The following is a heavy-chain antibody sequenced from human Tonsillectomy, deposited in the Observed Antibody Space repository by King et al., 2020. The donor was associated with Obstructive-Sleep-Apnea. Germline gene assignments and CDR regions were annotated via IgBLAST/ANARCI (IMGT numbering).Heavy chain of an antibody. D-gene: IGHD5-24*01. CDR1: GITFSNYD. CDR3: ARDQRRHGYKDRGMDV. V-gene: IGHV3-13*01. CDR2: IGTTGDT. Sequence: VQLVESGGGLVQPGGSLRLSCAVSGITFSNYDMHWVRQATGKGLEWVSAIGTTGDTYYPGSVKGRFTISRENAKNSLYLQMNSLRAGDTAVYYCARDQRRHGYKDRGMDVWGQGATVTVSS. J-gene: IGHJ6*02.